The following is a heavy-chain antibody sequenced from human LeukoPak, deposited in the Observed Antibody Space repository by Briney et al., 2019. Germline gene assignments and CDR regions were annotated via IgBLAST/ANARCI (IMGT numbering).Heavy chain of an antibody. CDR2: INPSGGST. V-gene: IGHV1-46*01. CDR1: GYTFTSYY. Sequence: ASVKVSCKASGYTFTSYYMHWVRQAPGQGLEWMGIINPSGGSTSYAQKFQGRVTMTTDTSTSTAYMELRSLRSDDTAVYYCARDFRPYYYDSSGYSCAFDIWGQGTMVTVSS. D-gene: IGHD3-22*01. CDR3: ARDFRPYYYDSSGYSCAFDI. J-gene: IGHJ3*02.